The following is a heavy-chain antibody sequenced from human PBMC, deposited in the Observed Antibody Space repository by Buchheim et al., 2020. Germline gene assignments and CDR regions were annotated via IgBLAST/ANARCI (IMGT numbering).Heavy chain of an antibody. J-gene: IGHJ4*02. Sequence: EVQLVESGGGLVQPGASLRLSCAASGFTFSSYAMSCVRQAPGKGLEWVSAISDSCSNTYYADSVKGRFTFSRDNSKNTLYLQMNSLRAEDTAVYYCAKEVGTIGVAGPYFDYWGQGIL. D-gene: IGHD6-19*01. CDR3: AKEVGTIGVAGPYFDY. CDR1: GFTFSSYA. CDR2: ISDSCSNT. V-gene: IGHV3-23*04.